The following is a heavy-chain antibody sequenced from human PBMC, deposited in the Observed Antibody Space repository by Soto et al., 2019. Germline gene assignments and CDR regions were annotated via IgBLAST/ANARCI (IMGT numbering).Heavy chain of an antibody. Sequence: SVKVSCKASGGTFSSYAISWVRQSPGQGLEWMGGIIPIFGTANYAQKFQGRVTITADESTSTAYMELSSLRSEDTAVYYCAIIGMATARRLNDYWGQGTLVTVSS. CDR1: GGTFSSYA. V-gene: IGHV1-69*13. CDR2: IIPIFGTA. J-gene: IGHJ4*02. D-gene: IGHD5-18*01. CDR3: AIIGMATARRLNDY.